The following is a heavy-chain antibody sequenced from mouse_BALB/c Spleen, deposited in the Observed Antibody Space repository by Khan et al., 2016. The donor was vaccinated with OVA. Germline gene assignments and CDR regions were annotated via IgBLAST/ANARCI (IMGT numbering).Heavy chain of an antibody. V-gene: IGHV3-2*02. CDR2: ISYSGRT. Sequence: VQLKESGPGLVKPSQSLSLTCTVTGYSITSDYAWNWIRQFPGNKLEWMGYISYSGRTSYNPSLKSRISITRDKSKNQFFLQLNSVTTEDTATXYWARSVTITTVVATDFDYWGQGTTLTVSS. CDR1: GYSITSDYA. J-gene: IGHJ2*01. D-gene: IGHD1-1*01. CDR3: ARSVTITTVVATDFDY.